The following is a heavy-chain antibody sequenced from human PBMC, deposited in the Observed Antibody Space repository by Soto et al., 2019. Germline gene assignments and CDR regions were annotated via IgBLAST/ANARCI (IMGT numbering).Heavy chain of an antibody. CDR1: GGIFSRSVTFSSFA. Sequence: QVQLVQPGAEVKKPGSSVKVSCTASGGIFSRSVTFSSFAIRWVRQAPGQGREWVGGVIGMVGSTKYAQSFQGSITITADESAHSTFMELSSRTSEDTAVYNCAARGRAAFSEFDYWGRGTLVTVSS. CDR3: AARGRAAFSEFDY. J-gene: IGHJ4*02. D-gene: IGHD3-10*01. CDR2: VIGMVGST. V-gene: IGHV1-69*01.